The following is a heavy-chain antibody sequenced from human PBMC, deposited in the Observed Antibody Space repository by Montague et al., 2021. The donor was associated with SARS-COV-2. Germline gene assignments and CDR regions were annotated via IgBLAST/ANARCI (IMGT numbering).Heavy chain of an antibody. V-gene: IGHV4-59*01. CDR3: ASAQNTCFIANCVNYFEV. D-gene: IGHD1-1*01. Sequence: SETLSLTCEVSGGSISSYYWSWIRQSPGKGLEWIGYVHYTGSTKYNPSLKTRVTLSLDTPKNQFSLKLSSVTAADTAVYYCASAQNTCFIANCVNYFEVWGLGALGTVSS. J-gene: IGHJ4*02. CDR2: VHYTGST. CDR1: GGSISSYY.